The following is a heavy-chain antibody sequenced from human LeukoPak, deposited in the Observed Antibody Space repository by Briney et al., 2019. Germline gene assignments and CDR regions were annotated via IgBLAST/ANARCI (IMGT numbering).Heavy chain of an antibody. V-gene: IGHV3-66*01. CDR1: GFTFSSYA. CDR2: IYSGGST. D-gene: IGHD2-2*01. CDR3: ARDRRDIVVVPAAINYYYYYMDV. Sequence: GGSLRLSCAASGFTFSSYAMSWVRQAPGKGLEWVSVIYSGGSTYYADSVKGRFTISRDNSKNTLYLQMNSLRAEDTAVYYCARDRRDIVVVPAAINYYYYYMDVWGKGTTVTISS. J-gene: IGHJ6*03.